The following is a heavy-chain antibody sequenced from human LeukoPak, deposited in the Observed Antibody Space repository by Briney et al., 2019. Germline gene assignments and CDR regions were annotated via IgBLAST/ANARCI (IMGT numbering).Heavy chain of an antibody. D-gene: IGHD2-2*01. CDR3: ARVGGGIVPAAMRFDP. J-gene: IGHJ5*02. Sequence: ASVKVSCKASGYTFTSYGISWVRQAPGQGLEWMGWISAYNGNTNYAQKLQGRVTMTTDTSTSTAYMELRRLRSDDTAVYYCARVGGGIVPAAMRFDPWGQGTLVTVS. V-gene: IGHV1-18*01. CDR2: ISAYNGNT. CDR1: GYTFTSYG.